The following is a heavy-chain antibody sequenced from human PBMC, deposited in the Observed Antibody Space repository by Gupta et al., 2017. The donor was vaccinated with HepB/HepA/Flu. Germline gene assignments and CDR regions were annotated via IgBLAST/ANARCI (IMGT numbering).Heavy chain of an antibody. CDR2: ST. J-gene: IGHJ5*02. CDR3: ARDIVVVPAAPGDGTPEPVNWFDP. Sequence: STNYNPSLKSRVTMSVDTSKNQFSLKLSSVTAADTAVYYCARDIVVVPAAPGDGTPEPVNWFDPWGQGTLVTVSS. D-gene: IGHD2-2*01. V-gene: IGHV4-4*07.